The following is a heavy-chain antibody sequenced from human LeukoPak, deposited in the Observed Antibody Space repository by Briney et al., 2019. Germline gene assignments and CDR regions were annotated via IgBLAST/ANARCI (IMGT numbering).Heavy chain of an antibody. Sequence: ASVKVSCKVSGYTLTELSMHWVRQAPGKGLEWMGGLDPEDGETIYAQKFQGRVTMTEDTSTDTAYMELSSLRSEDTAVYYCATGPTFYYDILTGYSDYWGQGTLVTVSS. J-gene: IGHJ4*02. CDR1: GYTLTELS. V-gene: IGHV1-24*01. CDR2: LDPEDGET. D-gene: IGHD3-9*01. CDR3: ATGPTFYYDILTGYSDY.